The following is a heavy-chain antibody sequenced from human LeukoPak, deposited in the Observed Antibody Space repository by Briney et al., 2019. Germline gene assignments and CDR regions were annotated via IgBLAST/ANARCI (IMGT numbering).Heavy chain of an antibody. CDR1: GFTVSSNY. CDR3: ARALYADYGIFDY. V-gene: IGHV3-53*01. CDR2: IYSGGST. J-gene: IGHJ4*02. D-gene: IGHD4-17*01. Sequence: GRSLRLSCAASGFTVSSNYMTWVRQAPGKGLEWVTVIYSGGSTYYADSVKGRFTISRDDSNNTLYLQMNSLRAEDTAVYYCARALYADYGIFDYWGQGTLVSVSS.